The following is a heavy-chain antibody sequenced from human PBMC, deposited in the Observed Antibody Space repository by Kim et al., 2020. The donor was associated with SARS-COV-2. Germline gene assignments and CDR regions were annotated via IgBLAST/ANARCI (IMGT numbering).Heavy chain of an antibody. CDR3: AKHVRRDDYNPFDY. D-gene: IGHD4-4*01. Sequence: SETLSLTCTVSGDSVSITYYYWGWIRQTPGKGLEWIGTVSYSENTYYNPSLKSRITMSVDASKNQFSLKLTSVTAADTATYYCAKHVRRDDYNPFDYWGQGTLVTVSS. CDR1: GDSVSITYYY. V-gene: IGHV4-39*01. CDR2: VSYSENT. J-gene: IGHJ4*02.